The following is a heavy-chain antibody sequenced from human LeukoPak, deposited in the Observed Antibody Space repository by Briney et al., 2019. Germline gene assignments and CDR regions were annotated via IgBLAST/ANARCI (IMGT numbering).Heavy chain of an antibody. CDR1: GGSFNGYY. J-gene: IGHJ3*02. CDR3: ARVWPDDAFDI. CDR2: INHSGST. D-gene: IGHD3/OR15-3a*01. V-gene: IGHV4-34*01. Sequence: PSETLSLTCAVYGGSFNGYYWSWIRQPPGKGLEWIGEINHSGSTNYNPSLKSRVTISVDRSKSQFSLKLSSVTAADTAVYYCARVWPDDAFDIWGQGTMVTVSS.